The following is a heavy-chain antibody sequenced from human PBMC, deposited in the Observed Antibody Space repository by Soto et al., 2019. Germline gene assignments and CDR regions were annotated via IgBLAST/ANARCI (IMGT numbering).Heavy chain of an antibody. J-gene: IGHJ2*01. CDR1: GFTFSNYW. CDR3: AKDASSGITSFDL. D-gene: IGHD3-3*01. Sequence: EVQLVESGGGLVQPGGSLRLSCAASGFTFSNYWMDWVRQAPGKGLVWVSRINSDGSGTRYADSVTGRFTIFRDNSKNTLYLQMNSLRAEDTALYYCAKDASSGITSFDLWGRGTLVTVSS. V-gene: IGHV3-74*01. CDR2: INSDGSGT.